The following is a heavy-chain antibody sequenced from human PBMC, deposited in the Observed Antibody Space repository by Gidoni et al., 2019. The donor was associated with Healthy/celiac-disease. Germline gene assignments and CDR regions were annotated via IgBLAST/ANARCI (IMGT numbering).Heavy chain of an antibody. J-gene: IGHJ6*03. CDR3: AREGYDFWSGYYSPYYYYYMDV. Sequence: EVQLVESGGGLVQPGGSLRLSCAASGFPFSSYWMHWVRQAPGKGLVWVSRINSDGSSTSYADSVKGRFTISRDNAKNTLYLQMNSLRAEDTAVYYCAREGYDFWSGYYSPYYYYYMDVWGKGTTVTVSS. V-gene: IGHV3-74*01. D-gene: IGHD3-3*01. CDR1: GFPFSSYW. CDR2: INSDGSST.